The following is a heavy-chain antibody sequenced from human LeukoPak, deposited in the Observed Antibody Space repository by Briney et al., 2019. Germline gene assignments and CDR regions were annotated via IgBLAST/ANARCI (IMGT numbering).Heavy chain of an antibody. D-gene: IGHD3-3*01. Sequence: SETLSLTCAISDEPFSGYYWGWIRQPPGKGLELIGEINRNGNTDYNPSLKSRVSMSIDTSKNQLSLNLISVTAADTAVYYCARLVPERFFQLNPEGYYDYWGQGTLVTVSS. J-gene: IGHJ4*02. CDR3: ARLVPERFFQLNPEGYYDY. CDR1: DEPFSGYY. CDR2: INRNGNT. V-gene: IGHV4-34*01.